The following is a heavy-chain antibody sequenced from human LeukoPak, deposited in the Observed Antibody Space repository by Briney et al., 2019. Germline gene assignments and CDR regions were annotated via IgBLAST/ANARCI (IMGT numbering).Heavy chain of an antibody. V-gene: IGHV1-2*02. CDR1: GYTFTGYY. Sequence: PVASVTVSCKASGYTFTGYYLHWVRQAPGQGLEWMGWINPYNGDTNYSPKFKGRVTLTRDTSTTTSYMDLSRLTSDDTAVYFCARGSYDSRGYYSDYHFYMELWGKGTTVNVS. CDR2: INPYNGDT. D-gene: IGHD3-22*01. CDR3: ARGSYDSRGYYSDYHFYMEL. J-gene: IGHJ6*03.